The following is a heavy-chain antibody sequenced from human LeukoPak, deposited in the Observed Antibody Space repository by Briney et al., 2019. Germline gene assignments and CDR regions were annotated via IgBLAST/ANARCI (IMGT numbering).Heavy chain of an antibody. CDR2: ISGSGGST. CDR1: GFTFSSYA. D-gene: IGHD3-9*01. CDR3: AKDHAARYFALYYFDY. V-gene: IGHV3-23*01. Sequence: GGSLRLSCAASGFTFSSYAMSWVRQAPGKGLEWVSAISGSGGSTYYADSVKGRFTISRDNSKNTLYLQMNSLRAEDTAVYYCAKDHAARYFALYYFDYWGRGTLVTVSS. J-gene: IGHJ4*02.